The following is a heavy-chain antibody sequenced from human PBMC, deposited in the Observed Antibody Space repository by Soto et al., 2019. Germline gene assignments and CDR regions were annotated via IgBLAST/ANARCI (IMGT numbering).Heavy chain of an antibody. CDR1: VFSFNCYY. J-gene: IGHJ3*02. D-gene: IGHD4-17*01. CDR3: ASLTVDAFDI. V-gene: IGHV1-2*02. CDR2: INPNSGGT. Sequence: GASVKVYWKACVFSFNCYYIHWGRQAPGQGLEWMGWINPNSGGTNYAQKFQGRVTMTRDTSISTAYMELSRLRSDDTAVYYCASLTVDAFDIWGQGTMVTVSS.